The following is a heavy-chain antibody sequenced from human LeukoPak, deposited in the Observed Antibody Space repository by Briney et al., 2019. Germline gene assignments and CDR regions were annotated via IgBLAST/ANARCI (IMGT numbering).Heavy chain of an antibody. CDR2: IYPGDSDT. J-gene: IGHJ6*03. CDR1: GYGFTSYW. Sequence: GEALQIACQGSGYGFTSYWIGWVRPMPGKGLEWMGIIYPGDSDTRYSPSFQGQVTISADKSISTAYLQWSSLKASDTAMYYCARHSGYSGYVEYYYYYYMDVWGKGTTVTVSS. CDR3: ARHSGYSGYVEYYYYYYMDV. D-gene: IGHD5-12*01. V-gene: IGHV5-51*01.